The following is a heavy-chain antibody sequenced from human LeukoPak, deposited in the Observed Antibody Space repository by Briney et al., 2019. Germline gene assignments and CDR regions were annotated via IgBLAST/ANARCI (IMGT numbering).Heavy chain of an antibody. CDR3: AADRYYYDSSGYYEN. Sequence: ASVKVSCKASGYTFTGYYMHWVRQAPGQGLEWMGWINPNSGGTNYAQKFQGRVTMTRDTSISTAYMELSRLRSDDTAVYYCAADRYYYDSSGYYENWGQGTLVTVSS. V-gene: IGHV1-2*02. D-gene: IGHD3-22*01. J-gene: IGHJ4*02. CDR1: GYTFTGYY. CDR2: INPNSGGT.